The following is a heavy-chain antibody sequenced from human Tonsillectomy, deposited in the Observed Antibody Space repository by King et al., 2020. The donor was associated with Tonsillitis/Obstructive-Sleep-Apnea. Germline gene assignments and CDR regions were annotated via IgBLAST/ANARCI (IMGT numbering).Heavy chain of an antibody. V-gene: IGHV4-59*01. CDR3: ASGEYYDGSGYCYVSEYFQH. J-gene: IGHJ1*01. Sequence: QLQESGPGLVKPSETLSLTCTVSGGSISSYYWSWIRQPPGKGLEWIGYIYYSGRTNYYPSLKSRVTISVDTSKNQFSLKLSSVTAADTAVYYCASGEYYDGSGYCYVSEYFQHWGQGTLVTVSS. D-gene: IGHD3-22*01. CDR1: GGSISSYY. CDR2: IYYSGRT.